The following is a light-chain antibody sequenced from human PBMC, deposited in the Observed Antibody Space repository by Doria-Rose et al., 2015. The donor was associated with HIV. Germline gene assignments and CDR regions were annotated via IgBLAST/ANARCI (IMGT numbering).Light chain of an antibody. J-gene: IGKJ2*02. V-gene: IGKV1-5*03. CDR1: QSITRW. Sequence: DIRLTQSPSTLSASVGDSVTITCRASQSITRWLAWYQQKPGKAPKLLIYKASLLESGVPSRFSGSGSGTEFTLTISSLQPDDFATYYCPQYNSYSPWTFGPGTKLKIK. CDR2: KAS. CDR3: PQYNSYSPWT.